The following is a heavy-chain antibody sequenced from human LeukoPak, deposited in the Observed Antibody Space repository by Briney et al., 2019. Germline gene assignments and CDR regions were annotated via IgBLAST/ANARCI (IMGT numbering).Heavy chain of an antibody. J-gene: IGHJ6*02. D-gene: IGHD3-10*02. CDR2: ISGSGGST. CDR1: GFTFSSYA. V-gene: IGHV3-23*01. Sequence: PGGSLRLSCAASGFTFSSYAMSWVRQAAGKGLDWVSLISGSGGSTNSADSVKGRFTISRDNSKNTLYLQMNSLRAEDTAVYYCARDLHYYVAMDVWGQGTTVTVSS. CDR3: ARDLHYYVAMDV.